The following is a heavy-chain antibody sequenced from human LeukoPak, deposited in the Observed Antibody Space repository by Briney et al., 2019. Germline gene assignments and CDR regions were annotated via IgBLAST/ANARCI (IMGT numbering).Heavy chain of an antibody. Sequence: GGSLRLSCAVSGFIFTNYAMSWVRQVPGKGLEWVANIKQDGSEKYYVDSVKGRFIISRDNAKNSLYLQMNSLRAEDTAVYYCAKGAFRDQVQGYYYMDVWGKGTTVTVSS. CDR1: GFIFTNYA. V-gene: IGHV3-7*01. CDR3: AKGAFRDQVQGYYYMDV. CDR2: IKQDGSEK. J-gene: IGHJ6*03. D-gene: IGHD3-10*01.